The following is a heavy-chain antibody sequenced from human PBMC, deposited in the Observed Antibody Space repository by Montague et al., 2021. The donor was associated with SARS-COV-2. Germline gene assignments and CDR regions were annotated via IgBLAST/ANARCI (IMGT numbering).Heavy chain of an antibody. J-gene: IGHJ5*01. CDR3: ARGGSFRFDDVCYLPRSGFDS. V-gene: IGHV4-34*01. CDR1: YGSFSGYY. D-gene: IGHD2-8*01. CDR2: INQSGTT. Sequence: SETLSLTCTVYYGSFSGYYWSWIRQAPGKGLEWIGEINQSGTTNYNPSLKSRVTMSVDTSKNQFSLNLTSVSAADTAVYYCARGGSFRFDDVCYLPRSGFDSWGQGTLVTVTS.